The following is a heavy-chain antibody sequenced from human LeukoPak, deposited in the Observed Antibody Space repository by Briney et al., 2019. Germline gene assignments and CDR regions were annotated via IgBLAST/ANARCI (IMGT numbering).Heavy chain of an antibody. Sequence: SETLSLTCTVSRGSMMTTHWWSWVRQPPGKGLEWIGEIYHTGTTNYSPSLKSRLTISIDRSSNQFSLRLTSVTAADTATYYCAAWGVDYGGNFDYSDYWGQGTLVTVSS. D-gene: IGHD4-23*01. V-gene: IGHV4-4*02. CDR3: AAWGVDYGGNFDYSDY. CDR1: RGSMMTTHW. J-gene: IGHJ4*02. CDR2: IYHTGTT.